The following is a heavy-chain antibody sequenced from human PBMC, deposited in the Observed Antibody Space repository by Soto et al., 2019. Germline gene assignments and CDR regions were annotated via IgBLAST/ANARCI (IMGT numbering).Heavy chain of an antibody. Sequence: PGGSLRLSCAASGFTFSSYGMHWVRQAPGKGLEWVAVISYDGSNKYYADSVKGRFTISRDNSKNTLYLQMNSLRAEDTAVYYFAKDEGITIFGVAHVAFGLWGPRTMDNVS. CDR2: ISYDGSNK. V-gene: IGHV3-30*18. CDR1: GFTFSSYG. CDR3: AKDEGITIFGVAHVAFGL. J-gene: IGHJ3*01. D-gene: IGHD3-3*01.